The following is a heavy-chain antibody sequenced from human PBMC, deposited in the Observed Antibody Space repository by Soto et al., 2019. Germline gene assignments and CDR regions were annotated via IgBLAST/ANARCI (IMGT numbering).Heavy chain of an antibody. J-gene: IGHJ6*02. CDR2: INAGNGDT. CDR3: ARGEIAAAGTVYYYYYGMDV. V-gene: IGHV1-3*01. D-gene: IGHD6-13*01. Sequence: ASVKVSCKASGYSFTNYAIQWVRQAPGQSLKWVGWINAGNGDTEYSQKFQGTVTITTDTSATTAYLELNSLRSEDTAVYYCARGEIAAAGTVYYYYYGMDVWGQGTTVTVSS. CDR1: GYSFTNYA.